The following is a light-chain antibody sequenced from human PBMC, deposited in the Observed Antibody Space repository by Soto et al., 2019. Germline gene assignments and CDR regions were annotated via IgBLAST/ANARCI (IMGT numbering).Light chain of an antibody. V-gene: IGLV3-21*02. CDR3: QVWDSTSDHVI. Sequence: SYELTQPPSVSAAPGQTARITCGGDDIGSKSVHWYQQKPGQAPVLVVYEDRARPSGIPERFSGSNSGNTATLTISRVEAGDEADFYCQVWDSTSDHVIFGGGTKLTVL. CDR2: EDR. J-gene: IGLJ2*01. CDR1: DIGSKS.